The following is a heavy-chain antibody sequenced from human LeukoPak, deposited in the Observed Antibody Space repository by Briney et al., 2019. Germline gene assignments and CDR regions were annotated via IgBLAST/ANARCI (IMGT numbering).Heavy chain of an antibody. J-gene: IGHJ6*03. Sequence: SVKVSCKASGGTFSSYAISWVRQAPGQGFEWMGGIIPIFGTANYAQKFQGRVTITTDESTSTAYMELSSLRSEDTAVYYCARATVTTNYYYYYMDVWGKGTTVTVSS. V-gene: IGHV1-69*05. CDR2: IIPIFGTA. CDR3: ARATVTTNYYYYYMDV. D-gene: IGHD4-17*01. CDR1: GGTFSSYA.